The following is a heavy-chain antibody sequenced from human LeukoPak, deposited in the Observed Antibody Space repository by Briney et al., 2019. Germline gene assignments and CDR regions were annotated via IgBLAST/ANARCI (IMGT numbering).Heavy chain of an antibody. D-gene: IGHD2-15*01. V-gene: IGHV4-30-4*08. CDR1: GGSISSSSYY. Sequence: SETLSLTCTVSGGSISSSSYYWGWIRQPPGKGLEWIGYIYDSGSTYYNPSLKSRITISVDTSENRFSLKLSSVTATDTAVYYCARDCSGGSCYGAFDIWGQGTMVTVSS. CDR3: ARDCSGGSCYGAFDI. J-gene: IGHJ3*02. CDR2: IYDSGST.